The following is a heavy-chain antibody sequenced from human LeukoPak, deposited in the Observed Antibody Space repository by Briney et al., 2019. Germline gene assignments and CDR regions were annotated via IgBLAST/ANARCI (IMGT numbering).Heavy chain of an antibody. D-gene: IGHD5-24*01. Sequence: SETLSLTCAVYGGXFSGYYCSWIRQPPGKGLEWIGEINHSGSTNYNPSLKSRVTISVDTSKNQFSLKLSSVTAADTAVYYCARRSSKRFNWYFDLWGRGTLVTVSS. J-gene: IGHJ2*01. CDR1: GGXFSGYY. CDR3: ARRSSKRFNWYFDL. CDR2: INHSGST. V-gene: IGHV4-34*01.